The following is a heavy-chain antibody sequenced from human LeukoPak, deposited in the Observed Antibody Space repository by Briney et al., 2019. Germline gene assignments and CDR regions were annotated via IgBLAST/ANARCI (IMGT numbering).Heavy chain of an antibody. CDR1: GGSISSYY. D-gene: IGHD7-27*01. Sequence: SETLSLTCTVSGGSISSYYWSWIRQPPGKGLEWIGSIFYSGSTYYNPSLKSRVTISLEMSKRQFSLNLTSVTAADTAVYYCASNTGTVFDYWGQGALVTVSS. J-gene: IGHJ4*02. CDR3: ASNTGTVFDY. V-gene: IGHV4-59*01. CDR2: IFYSGST.